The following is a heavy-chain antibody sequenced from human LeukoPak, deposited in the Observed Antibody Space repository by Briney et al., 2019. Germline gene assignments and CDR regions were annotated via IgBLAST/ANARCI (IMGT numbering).Heavy chain of an antibody. J-gene: IGHJ2*01. CDR2: INPSGGST. Sequence: ASVKVSCKASGYTFTSYYMHWVRQAPGQGLEWMGIINPSGGSTSYAQKFQGRVTMTRDTSTSTVYMGLSSLRSEDMAVYYCARVLEDDSSSWPTEWYFDLWGRGTLVTVSS. CDR1: GYTFTSYY. D-gene: IGHD6-13*01. CDR3: ARVLEDDSSSWPTEWYFDL. V-gene: IGHV1-46*03.